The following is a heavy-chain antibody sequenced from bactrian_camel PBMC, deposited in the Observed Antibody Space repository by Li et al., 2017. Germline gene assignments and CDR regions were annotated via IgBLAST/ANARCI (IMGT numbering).Heavy chain of an antibody. D-gene: IGHD2*01. CDR2: INVGGRTT. J-gene: IGHJ4*01. CDR3: AASAPLLLASVPCVNSYEYNY. CDR1: GFSFSSEV. V-gene: IGHV3S40*01. Sequence: VQLVESGGGLVQPGGSLRLSCVVSGFSFSSEVMTWVRQAPGKGLECVALINVGGRTTYYADSVKGRFAISRDNAKNTLYLQMNSLKPEDTATYYCAASAPLLLASVPCVNSYEYNYWGQGTQVTVS.